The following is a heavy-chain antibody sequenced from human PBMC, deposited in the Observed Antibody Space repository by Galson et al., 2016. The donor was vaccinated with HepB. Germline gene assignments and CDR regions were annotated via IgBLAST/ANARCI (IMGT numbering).Heavy chain of an antibody. J-gene: IGHJ6*02. CDR3: ARELGVTTFSDYYYYVMDA. CDR2: ISYHGSKK. V-gene: IGHV3-30-3*01. D-gene: IGHD4-17*01. CDR1: GFTFSSYA. Sequence: SLRLSCAASGFTFSSYAMHWVRQAPGKGLEWVAIISYHGSKKYYADSVKGRFTISRDNSKNTLYLQMNSLRAEDTAVYYCARELGVTTFSDYYYYVMDAWGQGTTVTVSS.